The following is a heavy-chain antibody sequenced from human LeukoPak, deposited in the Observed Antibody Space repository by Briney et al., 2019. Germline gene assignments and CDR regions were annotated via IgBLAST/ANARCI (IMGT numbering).Heavy chain of an antibody. J-gene: IGHJ4*02. CDR2: ISYDGSNK. D-gene: IGHD6-19*01. CDR1: GFTFSSYA. Sequence: GGSLRLSCAASGFTFSSYAMHWVRQAPGKGLEWVAVISYDGSNKYYADSVKGRFTISRDNSKNTLYLQMNSLKTEDTAVYYCTTPRPSSSDWYIFDYWGQGTLVTVSS. CDR3: TTPRPSSSDWYIFDY. V-gene: IGHV3-30-3*01.